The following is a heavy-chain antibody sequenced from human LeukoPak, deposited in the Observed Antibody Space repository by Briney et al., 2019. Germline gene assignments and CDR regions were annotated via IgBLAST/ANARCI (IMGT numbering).Heavy chain of an antibody. CDR3: ARGQCSGGSCYFGY. D-gene: IGHD2-15*01. CDR1: GGSFSGYY. CDR2: INHSGST. V-gene: IGHV4-34*01. Sequence: PSETLSLTCAVYGGSFSGYYWSWIRQPPGKGLEWIGEINHSGSTNYNPSLKSRVTISVDTSKNQFSLKLSSVTTADTAVYYCARGQCSGGSCYFGYWGQGTLVTVSS. J-gene: IGHJ4*02.